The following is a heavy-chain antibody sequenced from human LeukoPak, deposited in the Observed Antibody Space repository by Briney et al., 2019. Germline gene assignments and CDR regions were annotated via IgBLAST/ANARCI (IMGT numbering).Heavy chain of an antibody. V-gene: IGHV1-8*01. CDR2: MNPNSGNT. D-gene: IGHD3-9*01. CDR3: ARAKGYGQEGVLRYFGHYYYYGMDV. Sequence: ASVKVSCKASGYTFTSYDINWVRQATGQGLEWMGWMNPNSGNTGYAQKFQGRVTMTRNTSISTAYMELSSLRSEDTAVYYCARAKGYGQEGVLRYFGHYYYYGMDVWGQGTTVTVSS. CDR1: GYTFTSYD. J-gene: IGHJ6*02.